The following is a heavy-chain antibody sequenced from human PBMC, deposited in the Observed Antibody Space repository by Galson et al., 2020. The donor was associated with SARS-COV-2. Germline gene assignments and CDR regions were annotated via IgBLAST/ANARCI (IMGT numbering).Heavy chain of an antibody. CDR1: GYSFKNYW. Sequence: GESLKLSCSTSGYSFKNYWIGWVRQVPGTGLGWMGIIYPADSYTIYSPSFPGQVTIPADKSISTACLQWSSLNVSDTAIDYCARHGASSGWYEGIDYWGQGTLGTVSS. D-gene: IGHD6-19*01. CDR2: IYPADSYT. V-gene: IGHV5-51*01. J-gene: IGHJ4*02. CDR3: ARHGASSGWYEGIDY.